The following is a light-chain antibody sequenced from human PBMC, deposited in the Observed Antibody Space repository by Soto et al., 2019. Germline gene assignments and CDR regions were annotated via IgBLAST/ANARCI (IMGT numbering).Light chain of an antibody. Sequence: EIVMTQSPATLSVSTGERATLSCRASQNVNSNIAWYQQKPGQAPRLLIHGASTRATGIPARFSGSGSGTEFTLTISSLQSEDFAVYYCQQFNNWPLLTFGGGTKVEIK. CDR3: QQFNNWPLLT. V-gene: IGKV3-15*01. CDR2: GAS. CDR1: QNVNSN. J-gene: IGKJ4*01.